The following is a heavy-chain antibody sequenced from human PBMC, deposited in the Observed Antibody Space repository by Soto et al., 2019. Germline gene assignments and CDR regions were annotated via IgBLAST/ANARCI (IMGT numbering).Heavy chain of an antibody. J-gene: IGHJ5*02. CDR3: ASYNVNDGRFDP. D-gene: IGHD1-1*01. V-gene: IGHV3-48*02. CDR2: ISRGGGNI. CDR1: GFTFSSSS. Sequence: QLVESGGGLVQTGGSLRLSCAASGFTFSSSSMHWVRQAPGKGLEWVSYISRGGGNIYYADSVKGRFTISRDNAKNSLYLQMNSLRDEDSAVYYCASYNVNDGRFDPWGQGTLVTVSS.